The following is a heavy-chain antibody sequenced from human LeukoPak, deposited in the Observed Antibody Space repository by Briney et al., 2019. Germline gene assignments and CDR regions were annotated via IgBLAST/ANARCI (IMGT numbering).Heavy chain of an antibody. CDR3: ARGLRYYDSSGYWFDP. Sequence: SETLSLTCTVSGGSISSYYWSWIRQPAGKGLEWIGRIYTSGSTNYNPSLKSRVTMSVDTSKNQFSLKLSSVTAADTAVYYCARGLRYYDSSGYWFDPWGQGTLVTVSS. J-gene: IGHJ5*02. CDR1: GGSISSYY. CDR2: IYTSGST. D-gene: IGHD3-22*01. V-gene: IGHV4-4*07.